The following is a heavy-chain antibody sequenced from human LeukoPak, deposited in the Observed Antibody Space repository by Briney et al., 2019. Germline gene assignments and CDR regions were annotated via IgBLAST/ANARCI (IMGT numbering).Heavy chain of an antibody. Sequence: SETLSLTCTVSGGSISIYYWSWIRQPPGKGLEWIGYIYNSGSTNYNPSLKSRVTISVDTSKNQFSLNLGSVTAADTAVYYCVRDRELNYWGQGTLVTVSS. CDR2: IYNSGST. CDR1: GGSISIYY. D-gene: IGHD3-10*01. CDR3: VRDRELNY. V-gene: IGHV4-59*01. J-gene: IGHJ4*02.